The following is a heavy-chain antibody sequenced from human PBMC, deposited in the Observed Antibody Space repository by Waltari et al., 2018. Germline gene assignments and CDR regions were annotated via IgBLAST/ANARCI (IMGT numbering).Heavy chain of an antibody. D-gene: IGHD3-3*01. CDR3: ARDQEWFLLQNWFDP. CDR1: GGSFSGYY. CDR2: INPSGRT. Sequence: QVQLQQWGAGLLKPSETLSLTCAVYGGSFSGYYWSWIRQPPGKGLEWVGEINPSGRTNHNPSLKRGVTISVETSKNQCSLKLSSVTAADTAVYYCARDQEWFLLQNWFDPWGQGTLVTVSS. V-gene: IGHV4-34*01. J-gene: IGHJ5*02.